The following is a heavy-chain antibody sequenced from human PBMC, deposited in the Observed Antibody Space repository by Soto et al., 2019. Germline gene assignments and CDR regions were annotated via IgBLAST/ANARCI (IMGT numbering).Heavy chain of an antibody. CDR1: GGSISSYY. CDR3: ARTNTGYSSSWPPHFDY. J-gene: IGHJ4*02. Sequence: SETLSLTCTVSGGSISSYYWSWIRQPPGKGLEWIGYIYYSGSTNYNPSLKSRVTISVDTSKNQFSLKLSSVTAADTAVYYCARTNTGYSSSWPPHFDYWGQGTLVTVSS. CDR2: IYYSGST. D-gene: IGHD6-13*01. V-gene: IGHV4-59*01.